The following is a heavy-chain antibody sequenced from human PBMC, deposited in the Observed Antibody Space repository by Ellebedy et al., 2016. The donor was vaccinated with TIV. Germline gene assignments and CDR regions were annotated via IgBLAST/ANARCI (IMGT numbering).Heavy chain of an antibody. J-gene: IGHJ5*02. Sequence: PGGSLRLSCAASGFSFRSYWMSWVRQAPGKGLEWVANIYQDGSDQYYLDSLKGLFTISRDNAINSLFLQMNSLRAGDTAVYYCARRGSYGDYAVQVNSWFDRWGRGTLVTVSS. CDR3: ARRGSYGDYAVQVNSWFDR. V-gene: IGHV3-7*01. CDR1: GFSFRSYW. D-gene: IGHD4-17*01. CDR2: IYQDGSDQ.